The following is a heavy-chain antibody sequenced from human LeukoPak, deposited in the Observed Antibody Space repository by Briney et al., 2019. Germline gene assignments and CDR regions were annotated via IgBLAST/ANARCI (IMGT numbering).Heavy chain of an antibody. V-gene: IGHV4-34*01. J-gene: IGHJ4*02. CDR1: GGPFSGYY. D-gene: IGHD3-22*01. Sequence: SETLSLTCAVYGGPFSGYYWSWIRQPPGKGLEWIGEINHSGSTNYNPSLKSRVTISVDKSKNQFSLKLSSVTAADTAVYYCARVSYYDSSGNRGAFDYWGQGTLVTVSS. CDR2: INHSGST. CDR3: ARVSYYDSSGNRGAFDY.